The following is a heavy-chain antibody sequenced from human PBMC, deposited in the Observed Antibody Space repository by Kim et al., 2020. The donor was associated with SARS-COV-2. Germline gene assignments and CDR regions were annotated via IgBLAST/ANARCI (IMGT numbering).Heavy chain of an antibody. CDR3: TGAYYDVSGYNAFDF. V-gene: IGHV4-59*01. D-gene: IGHD3-22*01. Sequence: PSLKSRVTISVDTSKNQFSLKLNSVTAADTAVYYCTGAYYDVSGYNAFDFWGQGTMVTVSS. J-gene: IGHJ3*01.